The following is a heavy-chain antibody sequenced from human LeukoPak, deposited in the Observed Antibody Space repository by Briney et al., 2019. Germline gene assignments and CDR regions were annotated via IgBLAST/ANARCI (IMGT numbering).Heavy chain of an antibody. CDR2: ISRDGGDT. Sequence: TGGSLRLSCAASGFTVSSNYMSWVRQAPGRGLEWVSAISRDGGDTFYADSVKGRFTISRDNSKNTVYLQMNSLRAEDTALYYCAKLGHTSGYYARHSDYWGQGTLVTVSS. D-gene: IGHD3-22*01. CDR1: GFTVSSNY. CDR3: AKLGHTSGYYARHSDY. J-gene: IGHJ4*02. V-gene: IGHV3-23*01.